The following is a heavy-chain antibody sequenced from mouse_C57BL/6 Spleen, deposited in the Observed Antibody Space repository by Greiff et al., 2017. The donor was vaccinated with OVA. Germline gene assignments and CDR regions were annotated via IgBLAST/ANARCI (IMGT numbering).Heavy chain of an antibody. V-gene: IGHV1-39*01. CDR3: ARRRAYGYDAFYAMDY. CDR2: INPNYGTT. CDR1: GYSFTDYN. D-gene: IGHD2-2*01. Sequence: EVKLQESGPELVKPGASVKISCKASGYSFTDYNMNWVKQSNGKSLEWIGVINPNYGTTSYNQKFKGKATLTVDQSSSTAYMQLNSLTSEDSAVYDCARRRAYGYDAFYAMDYWGQGTSVTVSS. J-gene: IGHJ4*01.